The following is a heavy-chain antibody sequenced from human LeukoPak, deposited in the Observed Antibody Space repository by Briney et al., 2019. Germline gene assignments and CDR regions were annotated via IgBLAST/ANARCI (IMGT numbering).Heavy chain of an antibody. Sequence: SETLSLTCAVYGGSFSGYYRSWIRQPPGKGLEWIGEINHSGSTNYNPSLKSRVTISVDTSKNQFSLKLSSVTAADTAVYYCARGRNYYVLDYWGQGTPVTASS. CDR3: ARGRNYYVLDY. V-gene: IGHV4-34*01. CDR1: GGSFSGYY. CDR2: INHSGST. D-gene: IGHD3-10*02. J-gene: IGHJ4*02.